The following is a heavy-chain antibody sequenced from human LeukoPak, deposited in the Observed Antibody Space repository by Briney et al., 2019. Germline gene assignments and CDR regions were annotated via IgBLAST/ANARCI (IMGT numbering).Heavy chain of an antibody. CDR3: VRHDYDTSWGLDWFFDL. Sequence: KPSETLSLTCTVSGDSIRSYYWSWIRQSPGKGLEWIAYIYYNGRTDSNPSLKSRVTISLDMSKNQLSLKLNSVTAADTAVYYCVRHDYDTSWGLDWFFDLWGRGTLVIVSS. V-gene: IGHV4-59*08. D-gene: IGHD2-2*01. CDR2: IYYNGRT. CDR1: GDSIRSYY. J-gene: IGHJ2*01.